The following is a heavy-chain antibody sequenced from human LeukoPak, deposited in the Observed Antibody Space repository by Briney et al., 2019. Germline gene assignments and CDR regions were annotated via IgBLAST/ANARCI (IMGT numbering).Heavy chain of an antibody. V-gene: IGHV3-48*04. J-gene: IGHJ4*02. CDR3: ARDSVDTAMVYYFDY. CDR2: ISSLSGTI. CDR1: GFTFSSYS. D-gene: IGHD5-18*01. Sequence: GGSLRLSCAASGFTFSSYSMNWVRQAPGKGLEWVSYISSLSGTIYYADSVKGRFTISRDNAKNSLYLQMSSLRAEDTAVYYCARDSVDTAMVYYFDYWGQGTLVTVSS.